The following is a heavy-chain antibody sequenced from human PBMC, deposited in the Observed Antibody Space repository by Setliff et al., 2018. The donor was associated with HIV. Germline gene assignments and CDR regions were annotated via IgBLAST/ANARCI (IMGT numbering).Heavy chain of an antibody. CDR1: GYSFINYG. V-gene: IGHV1-18*01. Sequence: ASVKVSCKASGYSFINYGISWVRQAPGQGLEWMGWISTYSDETSYAQRLQGRVTTTTDTSTSTAYMELRRLTFDDTAVYYCARDVEHMMDVWGQGTTVTVSS. CDR2: ISTYSDET. CDR3: ARDVEHMMDV. J-gene: IGHJ6*02.